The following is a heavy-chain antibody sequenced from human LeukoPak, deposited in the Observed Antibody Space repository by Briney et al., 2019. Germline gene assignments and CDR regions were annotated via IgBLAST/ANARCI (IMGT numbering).Heavy chain of an antibody. J-gene: IGHJ4*02. CDR1: GFTFSSYS. Sequence: GGSLRLSCAASGFTFSSYSMNWVRQAPGKGLEWVSYISSSSTIYYADSVKGRFTISRDNAKNSLYLQMNSLRAEDTAVYYCARGGTVAGLYYFDYWGQGTLVTVSS. CDR3: ARGGTVAGLYYFDY. D-gene: IGHD6-19*01. V-gene: IGHV3-48*01. CDR2: ISSSSTI.